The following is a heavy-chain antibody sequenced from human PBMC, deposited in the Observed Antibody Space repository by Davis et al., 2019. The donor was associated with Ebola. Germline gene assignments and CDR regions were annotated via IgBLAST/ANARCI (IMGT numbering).Heavy chain of an antibody. Sequence: PSETLSLTCAVYGGSFSGYYWSWIRQPPGKGLEWIGEINHSGSTNYNPSLKSRVTISVDTSKNQFSLKLSSVTAADTAVYYCARGWGYCSSTSCFPFDYWGQGTLVTVSS. CDR3: ARGWGYCSSTSCFPFDY. J-gene: IGHJ4*02. D-gene: IGHD2-2*01. CDR2: INHSGST. V-gene: IGHV4-34*01. CDR1: GGSFSGYY.